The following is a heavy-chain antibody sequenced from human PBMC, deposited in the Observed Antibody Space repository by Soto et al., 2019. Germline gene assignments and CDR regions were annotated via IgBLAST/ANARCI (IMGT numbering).Heavy chain of an antibody. CDR2: ISAYNGNT. V-gene: IGHV1-18*01. J-gene: IGHJ3*02. D-gene: IGHD6-6*01. CDR3: ARVSIAASHDAFDI. CDR1: GYTFTSYG. Sequence: GASVKVSCKASGYTFTSYGISWVRQAPGQGLEWMGWISAYNGNTNYAQKLQGRVTMTTDTSTSTAYMELRGLRSDDTAVYYCARVSIAASHDAFDIWGQGTMVTVSS.